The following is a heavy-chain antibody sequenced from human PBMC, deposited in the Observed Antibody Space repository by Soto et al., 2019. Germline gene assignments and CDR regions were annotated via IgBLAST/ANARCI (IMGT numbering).Heavy chain of an antibody. CDR1: GYSFTSYW. J-gene: IGHJ6*02. V-gene: IGHV5-51*01. CDR2: IYPGDSDT. CDR3: ARICSSTSYNYYYYGMDV. Sequence: GESLKISCKGSGYSFTSYWIGWVRQMPGKGLEWMGIIYPGDSDTRYSPSFQGQVTTSADKSISTAYLQWSSLKASDTATYYCARICSSTSYNYYYYGMDVWGQGTTVTVSS. D-gene: IGHD2-2*01.